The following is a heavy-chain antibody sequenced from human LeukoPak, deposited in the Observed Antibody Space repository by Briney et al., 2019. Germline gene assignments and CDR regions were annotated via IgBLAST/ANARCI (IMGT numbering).Heavy chain of an antibody. CDR3: ARGNNVGPTNPFDY. CDR1: GYTFTNYG. Sequence: ASVKVSCKASGYTFTNYGISWVRQAPGQGLEWMGWISAYEGNTNYAQKLHGRVTVTTDTSTSTAYLELRSLRSDDTAVYYCARGNNVGPTNPFDYWGQGTLVTVSS. V-gene: IGHV1-18*01. D-gene: IGHD1-26*01. CDR2: ISAYEGNT. J-gene: IGHJ4*02.